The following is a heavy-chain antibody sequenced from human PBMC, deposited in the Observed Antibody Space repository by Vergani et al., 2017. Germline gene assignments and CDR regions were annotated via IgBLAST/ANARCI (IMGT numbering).Heavy chain of an antibody. D-gene: IGHD3-10*01. V-gene: IGHV3-30*02. CDR2: IQYDGSDI. Sequence: VQLVESGGGLVQPGRSLRLSCAASGFSVSNSGMHWVRQTPGKGLEWVAFIQYDGSDIFYADFVEGRFTISRDNSKNSLYLQMRSLRFDDTAVYYCANEGSANRIRGWLDHWGQGALVTVSS. J-gene: IGHJ4*02. CDR3: ANEGSANRIRGWLDH. CDR1: GFSVSNSG.